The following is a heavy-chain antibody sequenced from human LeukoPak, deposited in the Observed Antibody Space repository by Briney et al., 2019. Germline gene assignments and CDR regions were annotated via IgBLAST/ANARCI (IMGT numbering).Heavy chain of an antibody. D-gene: IGHD1-7*01. CDR2: LSGIGTA. CDR3: ARGKELTGTSGHYSFDF. Sequence: SETPSLTRTVSPGSLNSYFSTWVRHTAGKRLKWIGRLSGIGTAYSNPSLDGRVVISLATSRNHFYLKLLSVTAADTAVYYCARGKELTGTSGHYSFDFWGQGTLASVSS. V-gene: IGHV4-4*07. J-gene: IGHJ4*02. CDR1: PGSLNSYF.